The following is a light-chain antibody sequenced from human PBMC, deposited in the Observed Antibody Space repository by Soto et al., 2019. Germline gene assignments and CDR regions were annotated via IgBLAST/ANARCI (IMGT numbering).Light chain of an antibody. CDR3: AAWDDSLSVLYV. J-gene: IGLJ1*01. Sequence: QSVLTQPPSASGTPGQRVTISCSGSSSNIGSNYVYWYQQLPGTVPKLLIYRDNQRPSGVPDRFSGAKSGTSASLAISGLRSEDEGDYYCAAWDDSLSVLYVFGTGTKVTVL. V-gene: IGLV1-47*01. CDR1: SSNIGSNY. CDR2: RDN.